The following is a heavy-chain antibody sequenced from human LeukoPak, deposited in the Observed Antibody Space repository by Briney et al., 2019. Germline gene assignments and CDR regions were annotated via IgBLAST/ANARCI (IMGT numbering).Heavy chain of an antibody. Sequence: ASVKVSCKASGYTFKNYYMHWVRQAPGQGLEWMGIINPSGGSTSYAQKFQGRVTMTRDTSTSTVYMELSCLRSEDTAVYYCARGVEWLPFDYWGQGTLVTVSS. J-gene: IGHJ4*02. CDR2: INPSGGST. V-gene: IGHV1-46*02. D-gene: IGHD3-3*01. CDR1: GYTFKNYY. CDR3: ARGVEWLPFDY.